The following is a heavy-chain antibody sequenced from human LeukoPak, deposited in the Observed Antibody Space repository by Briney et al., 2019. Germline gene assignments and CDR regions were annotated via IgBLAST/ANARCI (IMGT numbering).Heavy chain of an antibody. CDR2: INWNGGST. CDR3: ARTRQWFGGLRPYYFDY. D-gene: IGHD3-10*01. V-gene: IGHV3-20*04. CDR1: GFTFDDYG. Sequence: GGSLRLSCAASGFTFDDYGMSWVRQAPGKGLEWVSGINWNGGSTGYADSVKGRFTISRDNAKNSLYLQMNSLRAEDTALYYCARTRQWFGGLRPYYFDYWGQGTLVTVSS. J-gene: IGHJ4*02.